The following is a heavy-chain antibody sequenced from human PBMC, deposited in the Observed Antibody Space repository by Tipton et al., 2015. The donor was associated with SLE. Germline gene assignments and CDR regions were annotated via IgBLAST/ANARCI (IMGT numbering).Heavy chain of an antibody. CDR3: TPGSWGDS. V-gene: IGHV3-23*01. D-gene: IGHD3-10*01. CDR1: GLTFSTYT. CDR2: IGGGGDTT. Sequence: SLRLSCAASGLTFSTYTMNWVRQAPGKGLEWVSTIGGGGDTTNYADSVKGRFTISRDNSKDTLYLQMNSLGAEDTAVYYCTPGSWGDSWGRGTLVTVSS. J-gene: IGHJ5*01.